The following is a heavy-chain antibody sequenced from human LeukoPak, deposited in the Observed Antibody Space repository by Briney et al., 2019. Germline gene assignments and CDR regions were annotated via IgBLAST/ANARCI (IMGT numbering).Heavy chain of an antibody. D-gene: IGHD4-17*01. CDR1: GFTFSSYE. Sequence: GGSLRLSCAASGFTFSSYEMNWVRQAPGKGLEWVSYISSSGSTIYYADSVKGRFTISRDNAKNSLYLQMNSLRAEDTAVYYCARARSESPRSFDYWGQGTLVTVSS. CDR3: ARARSESPRSFDY. J-gene: IGHJ4*02. CDR2: ISSSGSTI. V-gene: IGHV3-48*03.